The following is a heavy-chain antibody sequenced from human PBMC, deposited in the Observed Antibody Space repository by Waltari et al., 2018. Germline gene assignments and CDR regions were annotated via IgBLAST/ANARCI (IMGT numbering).Heavy chain of an antibody. V-gene: IGHV3-49*04. Sequence: EVHLVESGGGLVKPGRSLRLSCTASGFTFGEYAMSWVRQAPGKGLDWVGFIRSKAYDGTTEYAASGKGRFTISRDDSKSIAYLQMNSLKSEDTGVYYCTRGGWSFDAFDIWGRGTMVTLSS. CDR1: GFTFGEYA. J-gene: IGHJ3*02. CDR3: TRGGWSFDAFDI. D-gene: IGHD6-19*01. CDR2: IRSKAYDGTT.